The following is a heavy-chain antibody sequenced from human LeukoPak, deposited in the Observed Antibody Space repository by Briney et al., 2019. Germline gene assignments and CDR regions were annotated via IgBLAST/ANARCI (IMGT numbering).Heavy chain of an antibody. CDR2: IYSGGST. D-gene: IGHD2-8*01. V-gene: IGHV3-66*01. CDR3: ARDACNYCTTTGHSDS. CDR1: GFTVSSNY. Sequence: PGGSLRLSCAASGFTVSSNYMSWVRQAPGKGLEWVSVIYSGGSTYYADSVKGRFTISRDNSKNTLYLQMNSLRAEDTAVFYCARDACNYCTTTGHSDSWGQGTLVTVSS. J-gene: IGHJ4*02.